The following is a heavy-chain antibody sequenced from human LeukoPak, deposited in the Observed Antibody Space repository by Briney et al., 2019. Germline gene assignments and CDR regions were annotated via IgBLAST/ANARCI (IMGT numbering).Heavy chain of an antibody. CDR3: AREGTAGTNLNWFDP. CDR1: GGSISSYY. V-gene: IGHV4-59*01. CDR2: ISYSGST. J-gene: IGHJ5*02. D-gene: IGHD1-1*01. Sequence: PSETLSLTCTVSGGSISSYYWSWIRQPPGKGLEWIGYISYSGSTNFNPSLKSRVTISVDTSKDQFSLKLSSVTAADTAVYYCAREGTAGTNLNWFDPWGQGTLVTVSS.